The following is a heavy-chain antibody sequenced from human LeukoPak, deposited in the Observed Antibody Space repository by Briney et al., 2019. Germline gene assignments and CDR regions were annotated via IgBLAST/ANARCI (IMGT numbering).Heavy chain of an antibody. V-gene: IGHV3-23*01. Sequence: QTGGSLRLSCAASRFTFGTYFMTWVRQAPGKGLEWVSSISGSGDTIYYADSVKGRFTISRDNSKNTLYLQMNSLRAEDTAVYYCAKLAYDSSGYPCWGQGTLVTVSS. D-gene: IGHD3-22*01. CDR3: AKLAYDSSGYPC. J-gene: IGHJ4*02. CDR2: ISGSGDTI. CDR1: RFTFGTYF.